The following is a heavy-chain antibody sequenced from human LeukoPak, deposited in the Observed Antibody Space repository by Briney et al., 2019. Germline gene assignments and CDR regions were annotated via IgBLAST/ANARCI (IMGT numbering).Heavy chain of an antibody. Sequence: GGSLRLSCAASGFTFISYAMTWVRQAPGKGLEWVSAISASGGTILYADSVKGRFTISRDNSKNTLYLQMNSLRAEDTAVYYCANLGNWNDVRDYWGQGTLVTVSS. CDR3: ANLGNWNDVRDY. D-gene: IGHD1-20*01. V-gene: IGHV3-23*01. CDR2: ISASGGTI. CDR1: GFTFISYA. J-gene: IGHJ4*02.